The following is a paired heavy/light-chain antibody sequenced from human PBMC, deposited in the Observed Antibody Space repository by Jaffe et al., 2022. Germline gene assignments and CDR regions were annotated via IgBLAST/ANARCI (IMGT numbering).Heavy chain of an antibody. CDR1: GGTFSSYA. D-gene: IGHD3-16*02. J-gene: IGHJ4*02. Sequence: QVQLVQSGAEVKKPGSSVKVSCKASGGTFSSYAISWVRQAPGQGLEWMGGIIPIFGTANYAQKFQGRVTITADESTSTAYMELSSLRSEDTAVYYCARDRYYDYIWGSYRGSPFDYWGQGTLVTVSS. CDR3: ARDRYYDYIWGSYRGSPFDY. CDR2: IIPIFGTA. V-gene: IGHV1-69*01.
Light chain of an antibody. CDR2: EVS. CDR1: QSLLHSDGKTY. CDR3: MQGIHLMYT. J-gene: IGKJ2*01. V-gene: IGKV2-29*02. Sequence: DIVMTQTPLSLSVTPGQPASISCKSSQSLLHSDGKTYLYWYLQKPGQSPQLLIYEVSSRFSGVPDRFSGSGSGTDFTLKISRVEAEDVGVYYCMQGIHLMYTFGQGTKLEIK.